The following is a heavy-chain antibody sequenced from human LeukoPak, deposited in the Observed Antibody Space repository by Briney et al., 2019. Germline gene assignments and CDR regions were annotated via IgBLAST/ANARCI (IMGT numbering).Heavy chain of an antibody. V-gene: IGHV4-34*01. CDR3: ARHQGSSSWFSFDL. Sequence: PSETLSLTCAVYGGSFSGYYWSWLRQPPGKGLEGIGEINHSGSTNYNPSLKSRVTISVETTKNQFSLKLRSVTAADTAVYYCARHQGSSSWFSFDLWGQGTLVTVSS. D-gene: IGHD6-13*01. CDR2: INHSGST. CDR1: GGSFSGYY. J-gene: IGHJ5*02.